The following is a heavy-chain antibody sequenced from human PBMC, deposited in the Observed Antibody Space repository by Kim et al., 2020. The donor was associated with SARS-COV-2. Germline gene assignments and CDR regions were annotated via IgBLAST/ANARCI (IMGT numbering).Heavy chain of an antibody. CDR3: STATVTSSGPTLPYFDL. Sequence: SETLSLTCTVSGGSISSYYWTWIRQPPGKGLEWMGYIYYSGSTNYNPSLTSRVTISVDTSKNQFSLKLSSATAADTAVYYCSTATVTSSGPTLPYFDLWGRGTLVTVSS. V-gene: IGHV4-59*13. CDR1: GGSISSYY. CDR2: IYYSGST. D-gene: IGHD4-17*01. J-gene: IGHJ2*01.